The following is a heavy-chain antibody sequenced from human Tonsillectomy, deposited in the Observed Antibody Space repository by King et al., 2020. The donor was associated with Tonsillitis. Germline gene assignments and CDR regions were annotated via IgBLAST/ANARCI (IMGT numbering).Heavy chain of an antibody. CDR1: GFTFSAYR. D-gene: IGHD3-9*01. J-gene: IGHJ5*02. Sequence: VQLVESGGGLVQPGGSLRLSCAASGFTFSAYRMTWVRQAPGKGLEWVANIKLDGSERYYVDSVKGRFTISRDNAKNSLYLQMNSLRVEDTAVYYCARGIPYEIVTGFYWFDPWGQGTLVTVSS. V-gene: IGHV3-7*03. CDR3: ARGIPYEIVTGFYWFDP. CDR2: IKLDGSER.